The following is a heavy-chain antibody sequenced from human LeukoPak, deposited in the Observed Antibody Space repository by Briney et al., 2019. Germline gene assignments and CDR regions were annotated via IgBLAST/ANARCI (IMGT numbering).Heavy chain of an antibody. CDR3: VKGYYDFDY. V-gene: IGHV3-33*06. CDR1: GFTFSSYG. CDR2: IWYNGSNK. D-gene: IGHD3-3*01. J-gene: IGHJ4*02. Sequence: PGRSLRLSCAASGFTFSSYGMHWVRQAPGKGLEWVAVIWYNGSNKYYADSVKGRFTISRDNSKNTLYLQMNSLRTEDTAAYYCVKGYYDFDYWGQGTLVTVSS.